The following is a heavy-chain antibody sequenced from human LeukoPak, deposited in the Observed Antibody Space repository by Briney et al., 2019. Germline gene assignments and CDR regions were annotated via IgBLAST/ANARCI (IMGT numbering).Heavy chain of an antibody. CDR3: ARAYNYYDSSGYHLGYYFDY. J-gene: IGHJ4*02. CDR2: SNAGNGNT. D-gene: IGHD3-22*01. V-gene: IGHV1-3*02. Sequence: ASVKVSFKASGYTFTSYAMHWVRQAPGQRLEWMGWSNAGNGNTKYSQEFQGRVTITRDTSASTAYMELSSLGSEDMAVYYCARAYNYYDSSGYHLGYYFDYWGQGTLVTVSS. CDR1: GYTFTSYA.